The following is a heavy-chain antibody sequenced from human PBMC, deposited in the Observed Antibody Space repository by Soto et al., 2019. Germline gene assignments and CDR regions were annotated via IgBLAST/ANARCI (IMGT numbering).Heavy chain of an antibody. CDR3: ARDDREHTTAPAPDH. CDR2: IYYSGSA. CDR1: GLSISTYY. Sequence: PSETLSLTCTVSGLSISTYYCNWIRQPPGKGLESIGSIYYSGSANYNPSSMSRRTTTVNTSTNDTSLNQISVPAPDAAVDYYARDDREHTTAPAPDHWGQGNLVTVSS. V-gene: IGHV4-59*01. D-gene: IGHD1-1*01. J-gene: IGHJ4*02.